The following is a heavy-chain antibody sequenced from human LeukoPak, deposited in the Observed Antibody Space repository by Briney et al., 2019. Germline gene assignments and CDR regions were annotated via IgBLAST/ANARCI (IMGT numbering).Heavy chain of an antibody. V-gene: IGHV3-23*01. CDR3: AKGLEVSINYDFDY. CDR1: GFTFSSSA. J-gene: IGHJ4*02. D-gene: IGHD3-16*01. Sequence: GGSLRLSCAASGFTFSSSAMNWVRQAPGKGLEWVSVISGSGGSTHYADSVKGRFTIYRDNTKNTLYLQMNRVRAEDTGVYFCAKGLEVSINYDFDYWGQGTLVTVSS. CDR2: ISGSGGST.